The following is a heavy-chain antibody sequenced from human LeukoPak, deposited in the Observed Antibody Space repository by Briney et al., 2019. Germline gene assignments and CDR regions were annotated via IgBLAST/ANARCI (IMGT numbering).Heavy chain of an antibody. V-gene: IGHV4-59*01. Sequence: SETLSPTCTVSGGSISSYYWSWIRQPPGKGLEWIGYIYYSGSTNYNPSLKSRVTISVDTSKNQFSLKLSSVTAADTAVYYCARVRGSSWYYPDAFDIWGQGTMVTVSS. J-gene: IGHJ3*02. CDR3: ARVRGSSWYYPDAFDI. D-gene: IGHD6-13*01. CDR2: IYYSGST. CDR1: GGSISSYY.